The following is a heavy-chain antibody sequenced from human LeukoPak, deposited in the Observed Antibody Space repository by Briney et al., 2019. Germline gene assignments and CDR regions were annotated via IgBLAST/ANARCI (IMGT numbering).Heavy chain of an antibody. Sequence: GGTLRLSCAASGFTFSSYWMSWVRQAPGKGLEWVANIKQDGSEKYYVDSVKGRFTISRDNAKNSLYLQMNSLRAEDTAVYYCARDLIRGPAWSDYWGQGTLVTVSS. CDR3: ARDLIRGPAWSDY. V-gene: IGHV3-7*01. CDR2: IKQDGSEK. CDR1: GFTFSSYW. J-gene: IGHJ4*02. D-gene: IGHD3-10*01.